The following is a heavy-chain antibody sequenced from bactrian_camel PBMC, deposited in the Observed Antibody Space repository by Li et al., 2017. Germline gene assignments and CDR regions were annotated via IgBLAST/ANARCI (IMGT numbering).Heavy chain of an antibody. V-gene: IGHV3S53*01. CDR1: GDTYNYC. CDR3: AATGDSWGGDFGH. Sequence: VQLVESGGGLVQPGGSLRLSCAASGDTYNYCMGWFRQAPGKEREGVATINGVGSTSHVDSVKGRFTISKDNAKNTVALQMNSLKSEDTALYYCAATGDSWGGDFGHWGQGTQVTVS. D-gene: IGHD5*01. CDR2: INGVGST. J-gene: IGHJ6*01.